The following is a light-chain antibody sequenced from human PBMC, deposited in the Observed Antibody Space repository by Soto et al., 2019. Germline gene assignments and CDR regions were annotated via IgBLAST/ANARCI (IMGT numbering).Light chain of an antibody. Sequence: QSVLTQPASVSGSPGQSITISCTGTTTDVGSYNLVSWYQQHPGRAPKLMIYEVSRRPSGVSNRFSGSKSGNTASLKISGLQAEDETDYYCCSWAGSNTFYFFGTGTKVTVL. CDR1: TTDVGSYNL. CDR2: EVS. J-gene: IGLJ1*01. V-gene: IGLV2-23*02. CDR3: CSWAGSNTFYF.